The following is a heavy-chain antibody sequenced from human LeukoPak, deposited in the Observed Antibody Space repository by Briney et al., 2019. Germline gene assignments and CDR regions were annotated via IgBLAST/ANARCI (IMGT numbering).Heavy chain of an antibody. CDR3: AKGGNWNYFGDY. CDR2: ISASGDRT. J-gene: IGHJ4*02. Sequence: GGSLRLSCAASRLTFSSSAMSWVRQAPGKGLECVSTISASGDRTYYADSVKGRFTISRDNSKNTLYLQMNSLRAEDTAVYYCAKGGNWNYFGDYWGQGTLVTVSS. V-gene: IGHV3-23*01. CDR1: RLTFSSSA. D-gene: IGHD1-7*01.